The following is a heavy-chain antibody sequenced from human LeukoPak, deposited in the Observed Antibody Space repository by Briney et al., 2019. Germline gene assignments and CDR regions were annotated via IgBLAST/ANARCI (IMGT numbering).Heavy chain of an antibody. J-gene: IGHJ4*02. CDR3: ATETNGRHYDY. D-gene: IGHD1-14*01. CDR2: IGPTGSDR. CDR1: GFTFSGSA. V-gene: IGHV3-21*06. Sequence: GGSLRLSCAASGFTFSGSAMHWVRQAPGKGLEWVASIGPTGSDRYHADSIKGRFTISRDNANNFLYLQMNSLRAEDTAVYYCATETNGRHYDYWGQGTLLTVSS.